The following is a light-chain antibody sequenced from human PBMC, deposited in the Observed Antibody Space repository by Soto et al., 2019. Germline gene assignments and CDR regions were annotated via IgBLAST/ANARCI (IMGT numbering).Light chain of an antibody. CDR1: QAILTY. CDR3: QQTFSPDVT. V-gene: IGKV1-39*01. Sequence: VGDRLTLPCRASQAILTYLNWLQQKAGKAPEVLIYDASGLRSGVPSRFTGSGSATDFTLTITSLQREDAGTYFCQQTFSPDVTFGGGTKVDI. CDR2: DAS. J-gene: IGKJ4*01.